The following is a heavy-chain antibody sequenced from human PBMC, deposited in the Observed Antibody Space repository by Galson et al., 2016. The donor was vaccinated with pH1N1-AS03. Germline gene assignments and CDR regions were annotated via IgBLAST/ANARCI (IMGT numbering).Heavy chain of an antibody. V-gene: IGHV4-59*08. CDR3: GRHLRSSYSMDV. CDR1: GGSINSYY. J-gene: IGHJ6*02. Sequence: ETLSLTCTVSGGSINSYYWTWIRQPPGKGLEWIGQIYYTGDIIYTPSLRSRVTISVDTSKNQLSLSLSSVTAADTAVYYCGRHLRSSYSMDVWGQGTTVTVSS. D-gene: IGHD2-15*01. CDR2: IYYTGDI.